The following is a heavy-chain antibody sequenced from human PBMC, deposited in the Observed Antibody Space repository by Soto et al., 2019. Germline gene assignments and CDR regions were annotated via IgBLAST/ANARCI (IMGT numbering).Heavy chain of an antibody. CDR1: DGSIRSSSDY. Sequence: LETMSLTCSVADGSIRSSSDYWGWIKKPPGKGLEWIGSIYYSGSTYYNPSLKSRVTISVDTSKNQFSLKLSSVTAADTAVYYCARQGIAAEYYYYYGMDVWGQGTTVTVSS. D-gene: IGHD6-13*01. V-gene: IGHV4-39*01. CDR3: ARQGIAAEYYYYYGMDV. CDR2: IYYSGST. J-gene: IGHJ6*02.